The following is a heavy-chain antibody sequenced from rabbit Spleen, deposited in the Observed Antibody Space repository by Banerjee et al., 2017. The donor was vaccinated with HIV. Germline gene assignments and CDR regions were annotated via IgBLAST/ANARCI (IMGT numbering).Heavy chain of an antibody. D-gene: IGHD4-2*01. V-gene: IGHV1S40*01. CDR2: INTGSGST. Sequence: QSLEESGGDLVKPGASLTLTCTASGIDFSSNAMCWVRQAPGKGLEWIAYINTGSGSTYYANWAKGRFTISKTSSTTVTLQMTSLTAADTATYFCARDLGGGRFDLWGQGTLVTVS. CDR3: ARDLGGGRFDL. CDR1: GIDFSSNA. J-gene: IGHJ4*01.